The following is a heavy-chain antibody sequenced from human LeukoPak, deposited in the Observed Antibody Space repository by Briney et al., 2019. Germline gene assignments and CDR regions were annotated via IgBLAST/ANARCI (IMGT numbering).Heavy chain of an antibody. D-gene: IGHD1-26*01. Sequence: GGSLRLSCAASAFSLNAYNMNWVRQAPGKGLEWVSSISFTGTYIYYADSVKGRFTISRDNAQNSLYLQMNSLRAEDTAIYYCVRDRGTYRPIDYWGQGTLVTVSS. CDR2: ISFTGTYI. V-gene: IGHV3-21*04. J-gene: IGHJ4*02. CDR3: VRDRGTYRPIDY. CDR1: AFSLNAYN.